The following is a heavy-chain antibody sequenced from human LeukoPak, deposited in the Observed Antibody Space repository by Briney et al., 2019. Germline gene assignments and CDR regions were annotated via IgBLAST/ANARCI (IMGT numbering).Heavy chain of an antibody. CDR2: ISGSGGST. D-gene: IGHD3-3*01. CDR3: ARYDFWTVGSGGGIDY. Sequence: GGSLRLSCAASGFTFSSYAMSWVRQAPGKGLEWVSAISGSGGSTYYADSVKGRFTISRDNSKNTLYLQMNSLRAEDTAVYYCARYDFWTVGSGGGIDYWGQGTLVTVSS. CDR1: GFTFSSYA. J-gene: IGHJ4*02. V-gene: IGHV3-23*01.